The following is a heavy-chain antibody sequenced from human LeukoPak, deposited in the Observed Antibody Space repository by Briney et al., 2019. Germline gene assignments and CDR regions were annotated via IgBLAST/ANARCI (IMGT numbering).Heavy chain of an antibody. J-gene: IGHJ1*01. CDR3: ARARRTIFGVVIVKSSEYFQH. D-gene: IGHD3-3*02. V-gene: IGHV1-8*01. CDR2: MNPNSGNT. CDR1: GYTFTSYD. Sequence: ASVKVSCKASGYTFTSYDINWVRQATGQGLEWMGWMNPNSGNTGYAQKFQGRVTMTRNTSTSTAYMELSSLRSEDTAVYYCARARRTIFGVVIVKSSEYFQHWGQGTLVTVSS.